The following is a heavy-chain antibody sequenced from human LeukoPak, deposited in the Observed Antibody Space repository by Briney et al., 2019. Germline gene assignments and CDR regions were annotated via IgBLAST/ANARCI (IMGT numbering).Heavy chain of an antibody. CDR2: ISSSSSTI. V-gene: IGHV3-48*01. J-gene: IGHJ3*02. CDR3: ARLYCSGGSCSVWGAFDI. D-gene: IGHD2-15*01. CDR1: GFTFSSYS. Sequence: GGSLRLSCAASGFTFSSYSMNWVRQAPGKGLEWVSYISSSSSTIYYADSVKGRFTISRDNAKNSLYLQMNSLRAEDTAVYYCARLYCSGGSCSVWGAFDIWGQGTMVTVSS.